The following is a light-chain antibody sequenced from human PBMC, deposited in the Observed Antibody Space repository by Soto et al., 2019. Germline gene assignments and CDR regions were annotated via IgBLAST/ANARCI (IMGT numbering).Light chain of an antibody. CDR1: QSISSY. CDR2: AAS. V-gene: IGKV1-39*01. CDR3: QQSYSTPYT. Sequence: DIPMTQSPSSLSASVGDRVTITCRASQSISSYLNWYQQKPGKAPELLIYAASNLQSGVPSRFSGSGSGTDFTLSISSLQPEDFATYHCQQSYSTPYTFGQGTKLEIK. J-gene: IGKJ2*01.